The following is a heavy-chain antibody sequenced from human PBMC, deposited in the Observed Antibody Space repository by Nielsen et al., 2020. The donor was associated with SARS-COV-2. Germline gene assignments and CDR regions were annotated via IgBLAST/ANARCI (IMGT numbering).Heavy chain of an antibody. V-gene: IGHV4-31*03. CDR1: GGSISSGGYY. J-gene: IGHJ3*02. CDR2: IYYNGST. CDR3: AKGEDGDDAFDI. Sequence: SETLSLTCTVSGGSISSGGYYWSWIRQHPGKGLEWIGYIYYNGSTYYNPSLKSRVTISVDRSKNQFSLKLSSVTAADTAVYYCAKGEDGDDAFDIWGQGTMVTVSS. D-gene: IGHD4-17*01.